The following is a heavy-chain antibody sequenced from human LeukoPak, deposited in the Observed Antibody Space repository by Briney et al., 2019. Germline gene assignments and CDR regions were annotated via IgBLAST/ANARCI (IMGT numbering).Heavy chain of an antibody. D-gene: IGHD2-15*01. V-gene: IGHV3-21*01. CDR3: ARRYCSGGSCYSYRTVWYYYYMDV. J-gene: IGHJ6*03. CDR2: ISSSSSYI. CDR1: GFTFSSYS. Sequence: PGGSLRLSCAASGFTFSSYSMNWVRQAPGKGLEWVSSISSSSSYIYYADSVKGRFTISRDNSKNTLYLQMNSLRAEDTAVYYCARRYCSGGSCYSYRTVWYYYYMDVWGKGTTVTVSS.